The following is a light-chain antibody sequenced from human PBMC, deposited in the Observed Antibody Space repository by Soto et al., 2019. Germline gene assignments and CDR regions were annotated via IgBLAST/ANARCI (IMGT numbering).Light chain of an antibody. CDR1: QSIRTE. CDR2: DAS. V-gene: IGKV3D-15*01. CDR3: QQYNNWPPWT. J-gene: IGKJ1*01. Sequence: DIVMTQSPATLSVSPGERATLSCRASQSIRTELAWYQQKSGQGPRLLIYDASTRATGIPARFSGSGSGTEFTLTISSLQSEDFAVYYCQQYNNWPPWTFGQGTKVEIK.